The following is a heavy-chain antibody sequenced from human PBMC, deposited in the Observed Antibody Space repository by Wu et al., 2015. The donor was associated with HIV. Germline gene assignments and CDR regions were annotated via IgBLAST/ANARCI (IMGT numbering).Heavy chain of an antibody. D-gene: IGHD3-16*01. J-gene: IGHJ4*02. CDR2: INPNNGGT. CDR3: ARDQGPGRGKGLDY. CDR1: GYIFREFY. V-gene: IGHV1-2*02. Sequence: QVRLEQSGPEVQGPGASIKISCKSSGYIFREFYVHWVRQSPLHGLEWMGWINPNNGGTSYAQKFQDRATITRDTSTGVVYLGLIGLRSADTAVYFCARDQGPGRGKGLDYWGRGSLVTVSS.